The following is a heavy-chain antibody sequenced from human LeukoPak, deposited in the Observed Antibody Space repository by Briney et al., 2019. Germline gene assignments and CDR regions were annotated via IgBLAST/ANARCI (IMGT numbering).Heavy chain of an antibody. CDR3: AKANGYNNGRFDF. J-gene: IGHJ4*02. D-gene: IGHD5-18*01. V-gene: IGHV3-33*06. CDR1: GFTFSSYG. Sequence: GGSLRLSCAASGFTFSSYGMHWVRQAPGKGLEWVAVIWYDGKKKYYADSVKGRFTISRDNSKNTLYLQMDSLGAEDTALYYCAKANGYNNGRFDFWGQGILITGSS. CDR2: IWYDGKKK.